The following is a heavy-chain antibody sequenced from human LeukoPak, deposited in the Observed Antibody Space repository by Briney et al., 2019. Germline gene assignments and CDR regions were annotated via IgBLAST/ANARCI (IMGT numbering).Heavy chain of an antibody. CDR1: GFTFSSYA. CDR3: ARDPMVRGVIITSFDF. V-gene: IGHV3-30-3*01. J-gene: IGHJ4*02. CDR2: ISYDGSNK. Sequence: PGGSLRLSCAASGFTFSSYAMHWVRQAPGKGLEWVAVISYDGSNKYYADSVKGRFTISRDNSKNTVYLQMNSLRTEDTAVYYCARDPMVRGVIITSFDFWGQGTLVTVSS. D-gene: IGHD3-10*01.